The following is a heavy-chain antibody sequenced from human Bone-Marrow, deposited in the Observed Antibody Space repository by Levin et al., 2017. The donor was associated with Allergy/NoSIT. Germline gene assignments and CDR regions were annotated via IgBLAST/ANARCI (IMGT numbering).Heavy chain of an antibody. CDR3: AREFKEYNWNYEGSTYYYYYMDV. Sequence: PGGSLRLSCAASGFSFSSYEMNWVRQAPGKGLEWVSYISSSGSTIYYADSVKGRFTISRDNAKNSLYLQMNSLRAEDTAVYYCAREFKEYNWNYEGSTYYYYYMDVWGKGTTVTVSS. CDR2: ISSSGSTI. V-gene: IGHV3-48*03. D-gene: IGHD1-7*01. J-gene: IGHJ6*03. CDR1: GFSFSSYE.